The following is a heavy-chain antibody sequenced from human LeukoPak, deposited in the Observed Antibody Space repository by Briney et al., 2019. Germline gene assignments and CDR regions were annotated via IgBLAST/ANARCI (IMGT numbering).Heavy chain of an antibody. Sequence: SETLSLTCAVYGGSFSGYYWSWIRQPPGKGLEWIGEINHSGSTNYNPSLKSRVTISVDTSKNQFSLKLSSVTAADTAVYYCARAHVDTIHRNYDPWGQGTLVTVSS. J-gene: IGHJ5*02. D-gene: IGHD5-18*01. V-gene: IGHV4-34*01. CDR1: GGSFSGYY. CDR2: INHSGST. CDR3: ARAHVDTIHRNYDP.